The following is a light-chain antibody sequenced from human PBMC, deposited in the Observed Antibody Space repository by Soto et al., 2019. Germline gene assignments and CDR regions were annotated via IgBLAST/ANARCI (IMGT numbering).Light chain of an antibody. Sequence: EIVLTQSPGTLSLPPGERATLSCRASQTVSSSYLAWYQQKTGQAPRLLIYGASSRATGIPDRFSGSGSGTDFTLTISRLEPEDFAVFYCHQCDTSPFTFGGGTKGDIK. CDR3: HQCDTSPFT. CDR1: QTVSSSY. V-gene: IGKV3-20*01. CDR2: GAS. J-gene: IGKJ4*01.